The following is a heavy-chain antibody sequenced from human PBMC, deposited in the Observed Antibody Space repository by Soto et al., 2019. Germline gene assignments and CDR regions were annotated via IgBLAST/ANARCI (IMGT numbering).Heavy chain of an antibody. CDR2: MNPNSGNT. J-gene: IGHJ6*02. Sequence: GASVKVSCKASGYTFTSYDINWVRQATGQGLEWMGWMNPNSGNTGYAQKFQGRVTMTRNTSISTAYMELSSLRSEDTAVYYCARVFPNYYYYYGMDFWGQGTTVTVSS. V-gene: IGHV1-8*01. CDR1: GYTFTSYD. D-gene: IGHD3-3*01. CDR3: ARVFPNYYYYYGMDF.